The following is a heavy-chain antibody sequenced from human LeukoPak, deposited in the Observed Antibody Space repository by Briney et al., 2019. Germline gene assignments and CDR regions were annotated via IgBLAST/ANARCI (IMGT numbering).Heavy chain of an antibody. V-gene: IGHV3-7*04. D-gene: IGHD5-24*01. CDR3: ARETEMANLDY. CDR1: GFTFSSYW. CDR2: IKQDGSEK. Sequence: GGSLILSCTAPGFTFSSYWMNWVRQAPGKGLEWVANIKQDGSEKYYVDSVKGRFTISRDNAKKSLYLQMNSLRAEDTAVYYCARETEMANLDYWGQGTRVTVSS. J-gene: IGHJ4*02.